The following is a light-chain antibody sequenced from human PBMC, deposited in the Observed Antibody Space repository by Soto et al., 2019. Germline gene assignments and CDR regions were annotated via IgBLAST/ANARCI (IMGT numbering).Light chain of an antibody. CDR1: QSVNNY. CDR2: DAS. J-gene: IGKJ4*01. V-gene: IGKV3-11*01. Sequence: EIVLTQSPAALSLSPGEGATLSCRASQSVNNYMAWYQQKPGQAPRLLIYDASNRATGVPPRFSASGSGTDFSLAVSSLEREDFAVYYCQRRGNWLFGGGTKVEIK. CDR3: QRRGNWL.